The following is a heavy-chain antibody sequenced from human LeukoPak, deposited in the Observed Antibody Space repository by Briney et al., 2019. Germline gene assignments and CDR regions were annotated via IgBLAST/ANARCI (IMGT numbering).Heavy chain of an antibody. V-gene: IGHV3-23*01. D-gene: IGHD3-22*01. CDR1: GFTLSSYA. CDR2: ISDSGNT. J-gene: IGHJ4*02. Sequence: PGGSLRLSCAASGFTLSSYAMSWVRQAPGKGLEWVSAISDSGNTYHADSVKGRFTISRDSSKNTLFLQMNRLRPEDAAVYYCARASVNYYDSSGYWAFDYWGQGTLVTVSS. CDR3: ARASVNYYDSSGYWAFDY.